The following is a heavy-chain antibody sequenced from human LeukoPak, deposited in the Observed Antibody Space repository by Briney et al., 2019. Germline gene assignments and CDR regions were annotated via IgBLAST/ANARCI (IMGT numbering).Heavy chain of an antibody. CDR1: GFTVSSNY. Sequence: GGSLRLSCAASGFTVSSNYMSWVRQAPGKGLEWVSVIYSGGSTYYAASVKGRFTISRDNSKNTLYLQMNSLRAEDTAVYYCAKRIVNSRASDYWGQGTLVTVSS. D-gene: IGHD2/OR15-2a*01. J-gene: IGHJ4*02. CDR3: AKRIVNSRASDY. V-gene: IGHV3-53*01. CDR2: IYSGGST.